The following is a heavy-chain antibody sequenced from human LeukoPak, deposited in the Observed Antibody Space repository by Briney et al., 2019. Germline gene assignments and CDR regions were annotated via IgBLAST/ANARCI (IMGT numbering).Heavy chain of an antibody. D-gene: IGHD5/OR15-5a*01. J-gene: IGHJ4*02. CDR1: GFTFSSYS. Sequence: GGSLRLSCAASGFTFSSYSMNWVRQAPGKGLEWVSSISSSSSYIYYADSVKGRFTISRDDAKNSVYLQMNSLSAEDTALYYCARAVLPDNSVYRPFDYWGQGTLVTVSS. V-gene: IGHV3-21*01. CDR2: ISSSSSYI. CDR3: ARAVLPDNSVYRPFDY.